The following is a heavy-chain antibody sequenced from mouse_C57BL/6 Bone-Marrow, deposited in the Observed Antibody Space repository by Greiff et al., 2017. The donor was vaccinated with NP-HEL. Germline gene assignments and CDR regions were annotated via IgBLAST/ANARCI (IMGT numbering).Heavy chain of an antibody. CDR1: GYTFTSYW. J-gene: IGHJ4*01. D-gene: IGHD2-4*01. CDR3: ARRDYDYDGRLYYYAMDY. CDR2: IDPNSGGT. Sequence: QVQLQQPGAELVKPGASVKLSCKASGYTFTSYWMHWVKQRPGRGLEWIGRIDPNSGGTKYNEKFKSKATLTVDKPSSTAYMQLSSLTSEDSAVYYCARRDYDYDGRLYYYAMDYWGQGTSVTVSS. V-gene: IGHV1-72*01.